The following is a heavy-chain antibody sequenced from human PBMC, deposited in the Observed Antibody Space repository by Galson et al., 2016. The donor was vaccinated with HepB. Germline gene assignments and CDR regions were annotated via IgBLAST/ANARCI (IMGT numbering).Heavy chain of an antibody. CDR1: GFTFSAYA. CDR2: ISYDGSNK. J-gene: IGHJ6*03. V-gene: IGHV3-30-3*01. CDR3: ARDPRGEAVAGTFRRPQFHYNMDV. D-gene: IGHD6-19*01. Sequence: SLRLSCAASGFTFSAYAMHWVRQAPGKGLEWVALISYDGSNKYYAGSVRGRSTISRDNSKNTLYLQMNSLRDEDAAVYYCARDPRGEAVAGTFRRPQFHYNMDVWGKGTTVTVSS.